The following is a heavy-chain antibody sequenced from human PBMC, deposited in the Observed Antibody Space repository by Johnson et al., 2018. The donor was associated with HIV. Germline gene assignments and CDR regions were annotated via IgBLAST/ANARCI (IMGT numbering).Heavy chain of an antibody. CDR3: AGGSSSRYGVFDAFDI. CDR1: GFTFSSNY. CDR2: ISSSRSTI. D-gene: IGHD6-13*01. J-gene: IGHJ3*02. V-gene: IGHV3-11*04. Sequence: QVQLVESGGGLIQPGGSLRLSCAASGFTFSSNYMSWVRQAPGKGLEWVSYISSSRSTIYYADSVKGRFTISRDNAKNSLYLQMNSLGAEDTAVYYCAGGSSSRYGVFDAFDIWGQGTMVTVSS.